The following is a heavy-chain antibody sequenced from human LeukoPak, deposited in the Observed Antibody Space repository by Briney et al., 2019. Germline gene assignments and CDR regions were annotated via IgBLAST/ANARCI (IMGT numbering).Heavy chain of an antibody. V-gene: IGHV4-34*01. CDR1: GGSFSGYY. D-gene: IGHD2/OR15-2a*01. CDR3: ARQGGARIYYYYYYMDV. Sequence: PSETLSLTCSVYGGSFSGYYWSWIRQSPGKGLEWIGEINHSGGTNYNPSLKSRVTISVDTSKKQLSLKMYSVTAADTAVYYCARQGGARIYYYYYYMDVWGKGTTVTISS. J-gene: IGHJ6*03. CDR2: INHSGGT.